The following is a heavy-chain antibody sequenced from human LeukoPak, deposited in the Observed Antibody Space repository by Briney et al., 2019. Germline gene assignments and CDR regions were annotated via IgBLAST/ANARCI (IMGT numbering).Heavy chain of an antibody. CDR1: GFTFSSYS. D-gene: IGHD6-6*01. CDR3: ARREYSSSKYYYYYYMDV. J-gene: IGHJ6*03. Sequence: GGSLRLSCAASGFTFSSYSMNWVRLAPGKGLEWVSYISSSSTIYYADSVKGRFTISRDNAKNSLYLRMNSLRAEDTAVYYCARREYSSSKYYYYYYMDVWGKGTTVTVSS. CDR2: ISSSSTI. V-gene: IGHV3-48*01.